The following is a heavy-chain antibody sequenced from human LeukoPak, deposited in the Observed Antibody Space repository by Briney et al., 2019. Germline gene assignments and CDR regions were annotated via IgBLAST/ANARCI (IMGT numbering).Heavy chain of an antibody. D-gene: IGHD1-26*01. Sequence: GGSLRLSCAASGFTVSSNYMSWVRQAPGKGLEWVSVIYRGGSTYYADSVKGRFTISRDNSKNTLYLQMNNLRAEDTAVYYCAMATWVGGLDYWGQGILVTVSS. CDR3: AMATWVGGLDY. V-gene: IGHV3-66*01. J-gene: IGHJ4*02. CDR1: GFTVSSNY. CDR2: IYRGGST.